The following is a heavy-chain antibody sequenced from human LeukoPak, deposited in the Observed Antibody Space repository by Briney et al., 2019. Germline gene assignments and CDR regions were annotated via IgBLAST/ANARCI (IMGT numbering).Heavy chain of an antibody. CDR1: GGSFSGYY. CDR3: ARVDPSRYYFDY. J-gene: IGHJ4*02. D-gene: IGHD2-2*01. V-gene: IGHV4-34*01. CDR2: INHSGST. Sequence: SETLSLTCAVYGGSFSGYYWSWIRQPPGKGLEWIGEINHSGSTNYNPSLKSRVTISVDTSRNQFSLKLSSVTAADTAVYYCARVDPSRYYFDYWGQGTLVTVSS.